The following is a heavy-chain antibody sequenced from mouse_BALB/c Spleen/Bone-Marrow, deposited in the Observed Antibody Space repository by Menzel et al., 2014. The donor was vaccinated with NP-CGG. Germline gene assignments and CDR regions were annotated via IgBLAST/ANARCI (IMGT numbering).Heavy chain of an antibody. J-gene: IGHJ4*01. CDR3: ARGYYDYVYAMDH. CDR2: IDPANGNT. CDR1: GFNIKDTY. Sequence: EVKLMESGAELVKPGASVKLSCTASGFNIKDTYMHWVKQRPEQGLEWIGRIDPANGNTKYDPKFQGKATITADTSSNTAYLQLSSLTSEDTAVYYCARGYYDYVYAMDHWGQGTSVTVSS. V-gene: IGHV14-3*02. D-gene: IGHD2-4*01.